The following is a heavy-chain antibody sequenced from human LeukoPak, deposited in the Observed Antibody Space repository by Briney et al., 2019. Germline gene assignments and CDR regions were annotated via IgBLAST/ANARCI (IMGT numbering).Heavy chain of an antibody. CDR2: ITSTSSDM. CDR1: GFTFRAYS. Sequence: PGGSLKLSCAAPGFTFRAYSLTWVRQAPGKGLEWVSFITSTSSDMLYADSVKGRFTVSRDNAKNTLYLQMDSLTAEDTAVYFCARVAGHYFDYWGQGSLVTVSS. D-gene: IGHD3-10*01. V-gene: IGHV3-21*05. CDR3: ARVAGHYFDY. J-gene: IGHJ4*02.